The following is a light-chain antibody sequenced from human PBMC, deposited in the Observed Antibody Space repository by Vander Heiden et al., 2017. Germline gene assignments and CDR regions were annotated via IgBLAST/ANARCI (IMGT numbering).Light chain of an antibody. V-gene: IGLV2-8*01. CDR1: GGDVGGYNY. J-gene: IGLJ2*01. Sequence: QSALTQPPSASGSPGQTVTLSCTGTGGDVGGYNYVSWYQQHPGRAPKLLIYDVNNRPSGVPDRFSGSKSGNTASLTVSGLQAEDEAGYYCSSYAGSTLVIFGGGTTLTVL. CDR3: SSYAGSTLVI. CDR2: DVN.